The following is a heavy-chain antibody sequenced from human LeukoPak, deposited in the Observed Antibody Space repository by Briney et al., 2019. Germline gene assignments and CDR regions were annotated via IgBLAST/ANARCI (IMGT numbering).Heavy chain of an antibody. J-gene: IGHJ4*02. D-gene: IGHD5-24*01. V-gene: IGHV3-23*01. CDR2: TSGSGDST. Sequence: GGSLRLSCTASGFTFSSYAMSWVRQAPGKGLEWVSGTSGSGDSTYYADSVRGRFTISRDNSKNTLYLQMNSLRVQDTAVYYCAKDHERWLQFPFDYWGQGTLVTVSS. CDR1: GFTFSSYA. CDR3: AKDHERWLQFPFDY.